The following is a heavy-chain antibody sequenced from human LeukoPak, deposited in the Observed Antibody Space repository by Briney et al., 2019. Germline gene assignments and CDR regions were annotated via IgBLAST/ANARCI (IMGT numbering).Heavy chain of an antibody. CDR2: IYYSGST. D-gene: IGHD5-24*01. Sequence: PSETLSLTCTVSGGSISSYYWSWIRQPPGKGLEWIGYIYYSGSTNYNPSLKSRVTISVDTSKNQFSLKLSSVTAADTAVYYCARDRDGYSSDAFDIGGQGTMVTVSS. V-gene: IGHV4-59*01. J-gene: IGHJ3*02. CDR1: GGSISSYY. CDR3: ARDRDGYSSDAFDI.